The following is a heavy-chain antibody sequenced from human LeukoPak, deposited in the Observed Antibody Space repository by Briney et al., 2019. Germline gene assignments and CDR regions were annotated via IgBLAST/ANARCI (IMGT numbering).Heavy chain of an antibody. D-gene: IGHD3-3*01. CDR3: ARGRRLRFLEWSHHEAYWYFDL. V-gene: IGHV1-8*01. J-gene: IGHJ2*01. CDR2: MNPNSGNT. Sequence: ASVKVSCKASGYTFTSYDINWVRQATGQGLEWMGWMNPNSGNTGYAQKFQGRVTMTRNTSISTAYMELSSLRSEDTAVYYCARGRRLRFLEWSHHEAYWYFDLWGRGTLVTVSS. CDR1: GYTFTSYD.